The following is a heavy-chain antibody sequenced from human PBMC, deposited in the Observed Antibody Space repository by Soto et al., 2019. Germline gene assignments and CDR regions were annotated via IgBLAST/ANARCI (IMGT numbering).Heavy chain of an antibody. CDR3: ARETGENWTYEAH. V-gene: IGHV4-4*07. J-gene: IGHJ1*01. D-gene: IGHD1-7*01. Sequence: PSETLSLTCRVSGAYISDFSWSLILQPAGKGLEWIGRITINGNTQKNPSFKSRVTMSIDTSRNHFSLNLQSATAADTALYYCARETGENWTYEAHWGPGTLVTVSS. CDR1: GAYISDFS. CDR2: ITINGNT.